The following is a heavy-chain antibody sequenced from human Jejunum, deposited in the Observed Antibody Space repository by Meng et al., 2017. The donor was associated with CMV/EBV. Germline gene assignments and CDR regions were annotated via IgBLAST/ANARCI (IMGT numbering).Heavy chain of an antibody. J-gene: IGHJ5*02. Sequence: QVQGVQSGAGVKKPGASVKVSCKASGYIFNNYGVSWVRQAPGQGPEWMGWISAYNGNTNYAQNFQGRFTMTTDTSTSTAYMGLRSLRSDDTAVYYCARDLPGGTKGTWLDLWGQGTLVTVSS. V-gene: IGHV1-18*01. CDR1: GYIFNNYG. D-gene: IGHD1-14*01. CDR3: ARDLPGGTKGTWLDL. CDR2: ISAYNGNT.